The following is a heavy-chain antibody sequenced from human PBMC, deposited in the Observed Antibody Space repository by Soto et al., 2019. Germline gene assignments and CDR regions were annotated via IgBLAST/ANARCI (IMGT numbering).Heavy chain of an antibody. CDR1: GDSISSRTYY. V-gene: IGHV4-39*01. J-gene: IGHJ4*02. Sequence: QLQLQESGPGLVKPSETLSLTCTVSGDSISSRTYYWGWIRQPPGKGLEWIGSLYYSGTTYYNPSLKSRVTISVDTSKNQFSLKMSSVTAADTAVYYCARHVPFGGVIVYNFDKWGQGILVTVSS. CDR2: LYYSGTT. CDR3: ARHVPFGGVIVYNFDK. D-gene: IGHD3-16*02.